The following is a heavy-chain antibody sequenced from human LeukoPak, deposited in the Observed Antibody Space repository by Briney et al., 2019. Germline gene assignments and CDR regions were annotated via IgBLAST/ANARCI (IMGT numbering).Heavy chain of an antibody. CDR1: GFIFSSYG. Sequence: GGSLRLSCVASGFIFSSYGMHWVRQAPGKGLEWVAVISYDGSNKYYADSVKGRFTISRDNSKNTLYLQMNSLRAEDTAVYYCAKTRLVGFYFDYWGQGTLVTVSS. V-gene: IGHV3-30*18. J-gene: IGHJ4*02. D-gene: IGHD6-19*01. CDR2: ISYDGSNK. CDR3: AKTRLVGFYFDY.